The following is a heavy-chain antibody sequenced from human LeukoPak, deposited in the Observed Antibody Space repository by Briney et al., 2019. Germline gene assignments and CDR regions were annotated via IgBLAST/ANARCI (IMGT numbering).Heavy chain of an antibody. CDR1: GYSISSGYY. J-gene: IGHJ4*02. V-gene: IGHV4-38-2*02. CDR3: ARSGCSSTSCYLKY. Sequence: SETLSLTCTVSGYSISSGYYWGWIRQPPGKGLEWIGSIYHSGSTYYNPPLKSRVTISVDTSKNQFSLKLSSVTAADTAVYYCARSGCSSTSCYLKYWGQGTLVTVSS. D-gene: IGHD2-2*01. CDR2: IYHSGST.